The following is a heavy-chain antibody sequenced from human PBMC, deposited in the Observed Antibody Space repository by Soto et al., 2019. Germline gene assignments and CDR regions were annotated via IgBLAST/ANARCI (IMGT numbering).Heavy chain of an antibody. CDR1: GFILSNHW. Sequence: EVQLVESGGGLVQPGGSLRLSCEASGFILSNHWRSWVRQAPGKGLDWVATIKDNGSGQYYVDSVKGRFTISRDNAKNSLYLQMNSLSAEDTAVYYCASLTGAFWGQGTVVTVSS. J-gene: IGHJ4*02. CDR2: IKDNGSGQ. D-gene: IGHD3-16*01. CDR3: ASLTGAF. V-gene: IGHV3-7*01.